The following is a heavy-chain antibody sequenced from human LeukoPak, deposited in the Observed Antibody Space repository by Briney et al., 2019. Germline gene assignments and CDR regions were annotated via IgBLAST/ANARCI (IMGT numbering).Heavy chain of an antibody. CDR2: IKQDGSEK. Sequence: GGSLRLSCGASGFTFSTYWMTLVRQAPGKGLEWVAHIKQDGSEKYYLGSVEGRFTISRDNDKNSLYLEMNSLRAEDTAVYSCAREPTPWRGDIDLWGQGTLVTVSS. V-gene: IGHV3-7*01. CDR3: AREPTPWRGDIDL. J-gene: IGHJ5*02. D-gene: IGHD4-17*01. CDR1: GFTFSTYW.